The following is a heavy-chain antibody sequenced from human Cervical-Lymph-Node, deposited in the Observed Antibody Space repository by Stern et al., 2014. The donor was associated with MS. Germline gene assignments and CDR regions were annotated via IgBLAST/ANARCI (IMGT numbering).Heavy chain of an antibody. D-gene: IGHD3-10*01. CDR2: ITPNSGDT. J-gene: IGHJ2*01. Sequence: QMQLVQSGAEVKKPGASVKVSCKASGYTFTGYYLHWVRQAPGQGLEWMGRITPNSGDTNYAQKFQGRVTMTRDTSISTAYMELSRLRSDDTAVYYCARVRGWFGELSYWYFDIWGRGTLVTVSS. CDR1: GYTFTGYY. CDR3: ARVRGWFGELSYWYFDI. V-gene: IGHV1-2*06.